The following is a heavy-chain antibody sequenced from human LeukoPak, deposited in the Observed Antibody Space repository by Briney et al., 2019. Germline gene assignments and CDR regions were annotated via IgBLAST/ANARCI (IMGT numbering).Heavy chain of an antibody. V-gene: IGHV3-21*01. CDR2: ISSSSRYI. D-gene: IGHD3-16*02. CDR1: GFTFSSDS. Sequence: GGSLRLSCAASGFTFSSDSMNWVRQAPGKGLEGGSSISSSSRYIYYADSVKGRFTISRDNAKNSLYLQMNSLRAEDTAVYYCASGKGGYAYVWGSYRYYYYGMDVWGQGTTVTVSS. CDR3: ASGKGGYAYVWGSYRYYYYGMDV. J-gene: IGHJ6*02.